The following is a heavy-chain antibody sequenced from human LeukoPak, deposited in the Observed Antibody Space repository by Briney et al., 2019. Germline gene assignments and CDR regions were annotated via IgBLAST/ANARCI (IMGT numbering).Heavy chain of an antibody. Sequence: GGSLRLSCAASGFTFSNSWMNWVRQAPGKGLEWVSNIGSSGTTIYYADSVKGRFSISRDNAKSSLYLQMNSLRVEDTAVYYCALLAVASDFDYWGQGAQVTVSS. CDR1: GFTFSNSW. J-gene: IGHJ4*02. V-gene: IGHV3-48*04. D-gene: IGHD6-19*01. CDR2: IGSSGTTI. CDR3: ALLAVASDFDY.